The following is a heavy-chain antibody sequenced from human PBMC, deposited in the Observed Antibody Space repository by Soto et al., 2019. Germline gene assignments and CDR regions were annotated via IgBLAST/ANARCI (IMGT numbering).Heavy chain of an antibody. J-gene: IGHJ4*02. Sequence: QVQLVESGGGVVQPGRSLRLSCAASGFTFSSYGMHWVRQAPGKGLEWVAVISYDGSNKYYADSVKGRFTISRDNSKNTLYLQMNSLRAEDTAVYYCAKGAFDPDYWGQGTLVTVSS. CDR1: GFTFSSYG. D-gene: IGHD3-9*01. CDR2: ISYDGSNK. V-gene: IGHV3-30*18. CDR3: AKGAFDPDY.